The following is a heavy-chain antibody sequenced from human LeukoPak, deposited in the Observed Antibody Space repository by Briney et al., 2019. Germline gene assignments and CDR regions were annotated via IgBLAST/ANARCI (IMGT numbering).Heavy chain of an antibody. CDR3: VKRIDGSGNYYMDY. V-gene: IGHV3-23*01. J-gene: IGHJ4*01. Sequence: GGSLRLSCAAAGFTISNYAMNWVRQAAGKGLEWVSAIGGGHTFYADSVKGRFTISGDNSKNTLYLQMNNLRAEDTAVYYCVKRIDGSGNYYMDYWGHGILVTASS. D-gene: IGHD3-10*01. CDR2: IGGGHT. CDR1: GFTISNYA.